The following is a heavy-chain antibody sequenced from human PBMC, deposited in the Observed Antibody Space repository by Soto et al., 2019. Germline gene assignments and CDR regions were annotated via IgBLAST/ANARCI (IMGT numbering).Heavy chain of an antibody. J-gene: IGHJ5*02. CDR3: AHSITNYYGSSGYWPLPTQENWFDP. D-gene: IGHD3-22*01. V-gene: IGHV2-5*01. CDR1: GFSLSTSGVG. Sequence: QITLKESGPTLVKPTQTLTLTCTFSGFSLSTSGVGVGWIRQPPGKALEWLALIYWNDDKRYSQSLKSRLTIPQDTPKKQVVLKMTNMDPVDTATYYCAHSITNYYGSSGYWPLPTQENWFDPWGQGTLVTVSS. CDR2: IYWNDDK.